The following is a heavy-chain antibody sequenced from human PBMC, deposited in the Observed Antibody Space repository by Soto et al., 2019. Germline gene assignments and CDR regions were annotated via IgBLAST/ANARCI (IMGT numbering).Heavy chain of an antibody. V-gene: IGHV2-5*01. Sequence: ESGPTLVNPTQTLTLTCTFSGFSLSTSGVGVGWIRQPPGKALEWLALIYWNDDKRYSPSLKSRLTITKDTSKNQVVLTMTNMDPVDTATYYCAHRRSLWFGELLYRYNWFDPWGQGTLVTVSS. CDR2: IYWNDDK. J-gene: IGHJ5*02. D-gene: IGHD3-10*01. CDR3: AHRRSLWFGELLYRYNWFDP. CDR1: GFSLSTSGVG.